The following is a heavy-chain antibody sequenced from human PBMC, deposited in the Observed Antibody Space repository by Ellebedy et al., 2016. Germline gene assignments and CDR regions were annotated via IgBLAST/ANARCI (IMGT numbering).Heavy chain of an antibody. CDR2: INHSGST. D-gene: IGHD3-3*01. CDR3: ARGWSRNWFNP. CDR1: GGSFSGYY. Sequence: SETLSLXXAVYGGSFSGYYWSWIRQPPGKGLEWIGEINHSGSTNYNPSLKSRVTISVDTSKNQFSLKLSSVTAADTAVYYCARGWSRNWFNPWGQGTLVTVSS. V-gene: IGHV4-34*01. J-gene: IGHJ5*02.